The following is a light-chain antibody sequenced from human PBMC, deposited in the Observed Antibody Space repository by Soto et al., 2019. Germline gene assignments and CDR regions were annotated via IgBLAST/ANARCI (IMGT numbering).Light chain of an antibody. J-gene: IGKJ1*01. Sequence: EIVMTQSPATLSVSPGERATLSCRASQSVSSYLAWYQQIPGQAPRLLIYGASTRAAGIPARFSGSGSGTEFTLTISSLQSEDFAIYYCQQYNNWPVTFGQGTKVDIK. CDR1: QSVSSY. V-gene: IGKV3-15*01. CDR3: QQYNNWPVT. CDR2: GAS.